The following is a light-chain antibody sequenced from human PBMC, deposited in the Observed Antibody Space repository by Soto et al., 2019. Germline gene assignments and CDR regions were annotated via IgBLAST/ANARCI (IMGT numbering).Light chain of an antibody. J-gene: IGLJ1*01. CDR3: SSYTRGNPSSA. V-gene: IGLV2-8*01. CDR2: EVT. Sequence: QSVLTQPPSASGSPGQSVTISCTGTSSDVGGYDYVSWYQQHPGKAPKLMIYEVTIRPSGVSDHFSGSKSGNTASLTVSGLQAEDEADYYCSSYTRGNPSSALGTGTKVTGL. CDR1: SSDVGGYDY.